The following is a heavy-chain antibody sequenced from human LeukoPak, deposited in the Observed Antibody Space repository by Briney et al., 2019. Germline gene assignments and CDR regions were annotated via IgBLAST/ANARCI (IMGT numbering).Heavy chain of an antibody. Sequence: PGGSLRLSCAASGFTFSNYNMNWVRQAPGKGLEWVSSISSSSSYIYYADSVKGRFTISRDNAKNSLYLQMHSLRAEDTAVYYCARELKGWDLHNFYYWGQGNLVTASS. J-gene: IGHJ4*02. D-gene: IGHD1-26*01. CDR1: GFTFSNYN. V-gene: IGHV3-21*01. CDR3: ARELKGWDLHNFYY. CDR2: ISSSSSYI.